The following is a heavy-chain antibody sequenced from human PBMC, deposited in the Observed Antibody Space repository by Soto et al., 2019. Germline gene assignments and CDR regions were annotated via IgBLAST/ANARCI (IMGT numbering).Heavy chain of an antibody. V-gene: IGHV3-21*01. CDR2: ISSSSSYI. Sequence: GGSLRLSCAASGFTFSSYSMNWVRQAPGKGLEWVSSISSSSSYIYYADSVKGRFTISRDNAKNSLYLQMNSLRAEDTAVYYCARVSAGGYDFRPKPPGLDYWGQGTLVTVSS. CDR3: ARVSAGGYDFRPKPPGLDY. CDR1: GFTFSSYS. J-gene: IGHJ4*02. D-gene: IGHD5-12*01.